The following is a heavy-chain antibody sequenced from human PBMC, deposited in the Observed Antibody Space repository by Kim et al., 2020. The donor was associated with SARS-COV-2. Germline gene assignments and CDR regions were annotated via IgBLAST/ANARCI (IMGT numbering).Heavy chain of an antibody. CDR1: GFTFSSYS. V-gene: IGHV3-21*01. D-gene: IGHD6-13*01. J-gene: IGHJ5*02. CDR3: ARKKIAAAGPNWFDP. CDR2: ISSSSSYI. Sequence: GGSLRLSCAASGFTFSSYSMNWVRQAPGKGLEWVSSISSSSSYIYYADSVKGRFTISRDNAKNSLYLQMNSLRAEDTAVYYCARKKIAAAGPNWFDPWGQGTLVTVSS.